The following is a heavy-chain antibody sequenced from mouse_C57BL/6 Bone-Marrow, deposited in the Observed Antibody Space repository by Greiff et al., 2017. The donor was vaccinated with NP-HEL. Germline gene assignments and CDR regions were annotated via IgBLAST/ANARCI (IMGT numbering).Heavy chain of an antibody. CDR3: ARGNTVVGTGFPPWFAY. CDR2: IDPNSGGT. V-gene: IGHV1-72*01. D-gene: IGHD1-1*01. J-gene: IGHJ3*01. Sequence: VQLQQPGAELVKPGASVKLSCKASGYTFTSYWMHWVKQRPGRGLEWIGRIDPNSGGTKYNEKFKSKATLTVDKPSSTAYMQLSSLTSEDSAVYYCARGNTVVGTGFPPWFAYWGQGTLVTVSA. CDR1: GYTFTSYW.